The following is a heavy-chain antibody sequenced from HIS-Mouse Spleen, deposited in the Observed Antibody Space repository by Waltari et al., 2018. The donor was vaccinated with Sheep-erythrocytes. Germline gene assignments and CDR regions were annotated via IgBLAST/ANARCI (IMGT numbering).Heavy chain of an antibody. Sequence: QVQLQQWGAGLLKPSETLSLTCAVYGGSFSGYYWSWIRQPPGKGLEWIGEINHSGSTNSTPSLKSRVTISVDTSKNQFSLKLSSVTAADTAVYYCALSVDLAGAFDIWGQGTMVTVSS. CDR2: INHSGST. CDR1: GGSFSGYY. D-gene: IGHD6-19*01. J-gene: IGHJ3*02. CDR3: ALSVDLAGAFDI. V-gene: IGHV4-34*01.